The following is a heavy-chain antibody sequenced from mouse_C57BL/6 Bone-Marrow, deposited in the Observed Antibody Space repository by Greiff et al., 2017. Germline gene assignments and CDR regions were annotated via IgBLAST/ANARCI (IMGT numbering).Heavy chain of an antibody. CDR1: GFTFSSYG. D-gene: IGHD2-4*01. J-gene: IGHJ4*01. CDR2: ISSGGSYT. CDR3: ARQGDYDGDAMDY. V-gene: IGHV5-6*01. Sequence: DVHLVESGGDLVKPGGSLKLSCAASGFTFSSYGMSWVRQTPDKRLEWVATISSGGSYTYYPDSVKGRFTISRDNAKNTLYLQMSSLKSEDTAMYYCARQGDYDGDAMDYWGQGTSVTVSS.